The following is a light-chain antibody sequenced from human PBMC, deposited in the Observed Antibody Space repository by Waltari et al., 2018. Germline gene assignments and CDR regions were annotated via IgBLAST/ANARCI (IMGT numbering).Light chain of an antibody. CDR1: QSIRSW. CDR3: QHYNNYS. V-gene: IGKV1-5*01. J-gene: IGKJ1*01. CDR2: DAS. Sequence: DIQMTQSPSTCSDSVVYRVTITCRASQSIRSWLAWYQQKPGKAPKVLIYDASTLESGVSSRFSGSGSGTEFTLTINGLQPDDFATYYCQHYNNYSFGQGTRVEIK.